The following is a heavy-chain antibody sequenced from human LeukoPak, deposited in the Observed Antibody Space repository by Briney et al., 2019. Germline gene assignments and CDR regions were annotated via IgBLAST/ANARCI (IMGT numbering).Heavy chain of an antibody. CDR1: GYTFIAFY. CDR2: SNPNSGGT. J-gene: IGHJ1*01. Sequence: ASVTVSCKASGYTFIAFYIHWVRQAPGRGLEWMGWSNPNSGGTNYAQKFQGRVTMTRDKSSNTAYMELSSLTSDDTAVFYCARVFSNYANTAEYFQHWGQGTLVTVSS. CDR3: ARVFSNYANTAEYFQH. V-gene: IGHV1-2*02. D-gene: IGHD4-11*01.